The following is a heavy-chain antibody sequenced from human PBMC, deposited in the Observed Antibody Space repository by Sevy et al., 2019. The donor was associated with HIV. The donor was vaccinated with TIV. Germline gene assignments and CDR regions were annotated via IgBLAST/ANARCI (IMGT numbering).Heavy chain of an antibody. Sequence: GGSLRLSCAASGFTFSSNTMNWLRQAPGKGLEWVSSISSRSTYIFYADSVKGRITISRDNSKKSLFLQMNSLRVEDTAVYYCARGDKDGWFDPWGQGTPVTVSS. CDR2: ISSRSTYI. V-gene: IGHV3-21*01. CDR3: ARGDKDGWFDP. J-gene: IGHJ5*02. D-gene: IGHD3-9*01. CDR1: GFTFSSNT.